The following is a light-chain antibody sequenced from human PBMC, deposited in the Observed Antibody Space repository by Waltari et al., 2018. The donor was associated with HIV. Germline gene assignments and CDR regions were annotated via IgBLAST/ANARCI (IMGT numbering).Light chain of an antibody. CDR2: DAS. CDR3: QQRTNWVT. V-gene: IGKV3-11*01. Sequence: EIVLTQSPGTLSLSPGERATLSCRASQSVASSLAWYRQKRGQAPRLLIYDASKRAPGIPARFSGSGSGTDFTLTISSLDAEDFALYYCQQRTNWVTFGGGTKVEIK. J-gene: IGKJ4*01. CDR1: QSVASS.